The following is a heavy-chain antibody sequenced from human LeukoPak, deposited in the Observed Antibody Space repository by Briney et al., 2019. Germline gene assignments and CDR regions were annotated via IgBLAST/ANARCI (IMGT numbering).Heavy chain of an antibody. V-gene: IGHV3-7*03. CDR2: IKQDGSEK. CDR1: GFTFSSYW. J-gene: IGHJ6*02. D-gene: IGHD1-26*01. Sequence: GGSLRLSCAASGFTFSSYWMSWVRRAPGKGLEWVANIKQDGSEKYYVDSVKGRFTISRDNAKNSLYLQMNSLRAEDTAVYYCARGASPYYYYGKDVWGQGATVTVSS. CDR3: ARGASPYYYYGKDV.